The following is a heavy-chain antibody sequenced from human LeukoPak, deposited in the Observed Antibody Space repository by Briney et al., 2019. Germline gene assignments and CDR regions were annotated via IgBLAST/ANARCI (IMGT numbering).Heavy chain of an antibody. J-gene: IGHJ4*02. CDR2: INTNSGFT. CDR3: ARGGEAAAWYANY. V-gene: IGHV1-8*03. D-gene: IGHD6-13*01. Sequence: ASVKVSCKASGYTFTTLDINWVRQATRQGLEWMGWINTNSGFTGNAQKFQGRVTITRDTSISTAYMELSGLTSEDTAVYYCARGGEAAAWYANYWGQGTLVTVSS. CDR1: GYTFTTLD.